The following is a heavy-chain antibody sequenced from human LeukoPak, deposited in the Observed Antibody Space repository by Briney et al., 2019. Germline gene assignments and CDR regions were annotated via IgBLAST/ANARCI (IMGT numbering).Heavy chain of an antibody. V-gene: IGHV3-30*02. CDR2: IRYDGSIR. Sequence: GGSLRLSCAASGFTFSTYGMHWVRQAPGKGLEWVAFIRYDGSIRYYADSVKGRFTISRDNSQNTLYLQMNSLRPEGTGMYYCAKDRSGYGPDYWGQGTLVTVSS. D-gene: IGHD5-12*01. J-gene: IGHJ4*02. CDR1: GFTFSTYG. CDR3: AKDRSGYGPDY.